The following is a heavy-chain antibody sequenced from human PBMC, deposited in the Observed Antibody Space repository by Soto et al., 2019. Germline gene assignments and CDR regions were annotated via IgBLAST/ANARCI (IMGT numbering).Heavy chain of an antibody. J-gene: IGHJ5*02. V-gene: IGHV4-34*02. CDR2: VCPGGRT. Sequence: QVRLQQWGAGLVRPSATLSLTCAVYGGSFNNYCWSWIRQPPGKGLEWIGEVCPGGRTNYSPTLKREVRIVVEGFKNQFSMSLSFVTVADTGVYYCARGDYGQYDAYNWFDPWGQGTLVIVAS. CDR1: GGSFNNYC. D-gene: IGHD3-10*01. CDR3: ARGDYGQYDAYNWFDP.